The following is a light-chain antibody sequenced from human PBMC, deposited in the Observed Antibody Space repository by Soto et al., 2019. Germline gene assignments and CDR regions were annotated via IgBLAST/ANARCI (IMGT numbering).Light chain of an antibody. CDR3: SSYITKTNFVA. V-gene: IGLV2-14*03. Sequence: QSALTQTASVSGSPGQSIIISCTETSSDVGGNNFVSWYQQKPGKAPKLIIYADRERPFAVPIRFSGSKSGNTASLTISGLQAEDEADYFCSSYITKTNFVAFGGGTKLTVL. CDR1: SSDVGGNNF. CDR2: ADR. J-gene: IGLJ2*01.